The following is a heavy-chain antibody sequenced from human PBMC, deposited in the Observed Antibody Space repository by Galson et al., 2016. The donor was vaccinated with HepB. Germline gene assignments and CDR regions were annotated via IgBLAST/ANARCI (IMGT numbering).Heavy chain of an antibody. D-gene: IGHD3-16*01. V-gene: IGHV3-53*01. CDR3: ARGGGGAGGY. CDR1: GFTVSNNY. J-gene: IGHJ4*02. Sequence: SLRLSCAVSGFTVSNNYMTWIRQAPGKGLEWVSLIYSGGSTYYADSVKGRFTISRDNSKNTLYLQLNSLRVEDRAVYYWARGGGGAGGYWGQGTLVTVSS. CDR2: IYSGGST.